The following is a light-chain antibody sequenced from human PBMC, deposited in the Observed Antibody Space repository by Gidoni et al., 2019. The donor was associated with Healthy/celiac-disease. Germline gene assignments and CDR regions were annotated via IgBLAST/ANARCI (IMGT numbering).Light chain of an antibody. CDR3: QKYNSAPRVT. CDR1: QGISNY. V-gene: IGKV1-27*01. CDR2: AAS. J-gene: IGKJ4*01. Sequence: DIQMTQSPSSLSASVGDRVTITCWASQGISNYLAWYQQKPGKVPKLLIYAASTLQSGVPSRFSGSGSGTDFTLTISSLQPEDVATYYCQKYNSAPRVTFXGXTKVEIK.